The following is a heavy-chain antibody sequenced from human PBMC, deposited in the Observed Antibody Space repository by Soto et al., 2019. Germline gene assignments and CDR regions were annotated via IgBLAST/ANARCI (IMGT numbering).Heavy chain of an antibody. V-gene: IGHV3-48*04. CDR2: ISSSSSTI. D-gene: IGHD6-13*01. CDR1: GFTFSSYS. CDR3: AHRLAATGLFDY. J-gene: IGHJ4*02. Sequence: GGSLRLSCAASGFTFSSYSMNWVRQAPGKGLEWVSYISSSSSTIYYADSLKSRLTITKDTSKNQVVLTMTNMDPVDTATYYCAHRLAATGLFDYWGQGTLVTVSS.